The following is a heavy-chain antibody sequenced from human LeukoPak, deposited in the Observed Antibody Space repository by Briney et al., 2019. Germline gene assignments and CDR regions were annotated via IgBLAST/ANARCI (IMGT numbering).Heavy chain of an antibody. D-gene: IGHD3-3*01. J-gene: IGHJ5*02. CDR2: ISAYNGNT. CDR1: GYTFTSYG. V-gene: IGHV1-18*01. CDR3: ARAWTYYDFWSGYYTIKENWFDP. Sequence: VASVKVSCKASGYTFTSYGISWVRQAPGQGLEWMGRISAYNGNTNYAQKLQGRVTMTTDTSTSTAYMELRSLRSDDTAVYYCARAWTYYDFWSGYYTIKENWFDPWGQGTLVTVSS.